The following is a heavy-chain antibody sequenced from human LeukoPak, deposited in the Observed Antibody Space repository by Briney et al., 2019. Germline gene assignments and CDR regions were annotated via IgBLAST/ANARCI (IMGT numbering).Heavy chain of an antibody. D-gene: IGHD3-16*02. V-gene: IGHV1-58*02. CDR2: IVVCSGNT. Sequence: ASVKVSCKASGFTFTSSAMQWVRQARGQRLEWIGWIVVCSGNTNYAQKFQERVTITRDMSTSTAYMELSSLRSEDTAVYYCAADPDYVWGSYRDPQDAFDIWGQGTMVTVSS. CDR3: AADPDYVWGSYRDPQDAFDI. CDR1: GFTFTSSA. J-gene: IGHJ3*02.